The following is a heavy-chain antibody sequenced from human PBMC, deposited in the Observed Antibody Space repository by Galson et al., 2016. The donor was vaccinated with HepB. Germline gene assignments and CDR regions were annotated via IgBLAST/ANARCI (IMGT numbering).Heavy chain of an antibody. Sequence: SVKVSCKASGFPFTRSAVQWVRQAPGQRLEWIGWIVVGSGDTNYAQRFHERVTITRDMSTSTAYMELSNLRSEDTAVCYCAADRALVGYQFDLWGRGTLVTVSS. D-gene: IGHD1-26*01. CDR2: IVVGSGDT. CDR1: GFPFTRSA. CDR3: AADRALVGYQFDL. V-gene: IGHV1-58*01. J-gene: IGHJ2*01.